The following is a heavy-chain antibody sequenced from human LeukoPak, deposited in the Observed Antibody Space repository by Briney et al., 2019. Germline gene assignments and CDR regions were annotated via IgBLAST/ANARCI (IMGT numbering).Heavy chain of an antibody. CDR3: ARRIADPFDY. CDR2: ISSSSSYI. Sequence: GGSLRLSCATSGFTFSRYNMNWVRQAPGKGLEWVSSISSSSSYIYYADSVKGRFTISRDNAKNSLYLQMNSLRAEDTAVYYCARRIADPFDYWGQGTLVTVSS. V-gene: IGHV3-21*01. CDR1: GFTFSRYN. J-gene: IGHJ4*02. D-gene: IGHD6-6*01.